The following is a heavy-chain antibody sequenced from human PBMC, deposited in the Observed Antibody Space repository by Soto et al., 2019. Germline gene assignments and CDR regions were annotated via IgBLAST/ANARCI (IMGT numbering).Heavy chain of an antibody. D-gene: IGHD5-12*01. V-gene: IGHV3-7*05. CDR3: AGGYGNRYYYYGMDV. CDR1: GVTFSSYW. Sequence: GGSLRLSCAASGVTFSSYWMGGVRQAPGKGLEWVANIKQDGSEKYYVDSVKGRFTISRDNAKNSLYLQMNSLRAEDTAVYYCAGGYGNRYYYYGMDVWGQGTTVTVSS. J-gene: IGHJ6*02. CDR2: IKQDGSEK.